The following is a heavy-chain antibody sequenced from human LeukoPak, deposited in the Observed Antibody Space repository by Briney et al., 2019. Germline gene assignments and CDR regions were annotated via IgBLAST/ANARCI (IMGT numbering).Heavy chain of an antibody. D-gene: IGHD6-19*01. J-gene: IGHJ3*02. CDR3: ARGTSSGWYDAFDI. V-gene: IGHV3-64*01. CDR1: GFTFSSYA. CDR2: ISSNGGST. Sequence: PGGSLRLSCAASGFTFSSYAMHWVRQASGKGLEYVSAISSNGGSTYYANSVKGRFTISRDNSQNTLYLQMGSLRAEDMAVYYCARGTSSGWYDAFDIWGQGTMVTVSS.